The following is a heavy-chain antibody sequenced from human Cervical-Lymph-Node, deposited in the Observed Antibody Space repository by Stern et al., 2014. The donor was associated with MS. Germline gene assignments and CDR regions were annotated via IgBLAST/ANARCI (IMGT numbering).Heavy chain of an antibody. J-gene: IGHJ4*02. CDR3: ARHGDTSFVY. D-gene: IGHD2-21*02. CDR1: GGSISSYY. Sequence: VQLVESGPGLVKPSETLSLTCTVSGGSISSYYWSWIRQPPGKGLEWIGYIYYIGTTNYTPSLKSRVTISVDTSKNQFSLRLSSVSVADTAVYYCARHGDTSFVYWGQGTLVTISS. CDR2: IYYIGTT. V-gene: IGHV4-59*08.